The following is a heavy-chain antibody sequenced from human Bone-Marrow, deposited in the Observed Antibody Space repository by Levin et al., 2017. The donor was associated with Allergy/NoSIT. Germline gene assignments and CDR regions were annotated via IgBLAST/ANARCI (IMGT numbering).Heavy chain of an antibody. Sequence: SQTLSLTCTVSGVSVSDGDWSWIRQTPGKGLEWIGFTSKSGTTDYNPSLTGRVTMSVDTSKNHFSLRLTSVTAADTAIYYCVRDHLDGLKNWFDPWGQGILVTVSS. CDR2: TSKSGTT. J-gene: IGHJ5*02. CDR3: VRDHLDGLKNWFDP. CDR1: GVSVSDGD. D-gene: IGHD6-19*01. V-gene: IGHV4-59*02.